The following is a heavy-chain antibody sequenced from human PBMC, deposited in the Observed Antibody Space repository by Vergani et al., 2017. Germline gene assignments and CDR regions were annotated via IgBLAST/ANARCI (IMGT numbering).Heavy chain of an antibody. V-gene: IGHV3-23*01. J-gene: IGHJ4*02. CDR1: GFTFSTYA. CDR2: ISSDGGST. CDR3: AGPQGTSAYYYGGFDY. Sequence: EVQLLESGGGLVQPGGSLRLSCAASGFTFSTYAMTWFRQAPGKGLEWVSTISSDGGSTYYADSVKDRFTISRDNSKNTLSLQMNSLTAEDTAIYYCAGPQGTSAYYYGGFDYWGQGILVTVSS. D-gene: IGHD3-22*01.